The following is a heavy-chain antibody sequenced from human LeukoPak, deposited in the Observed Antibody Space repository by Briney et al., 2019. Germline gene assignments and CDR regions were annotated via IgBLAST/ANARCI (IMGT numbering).Heavy chain of an antibody. CDR2: IYQSGCA. CDR1: GASVSFIGYC. V-gene: IGHV4-30-2*01. CDR3: ARNSYCDNSGGGAFDS. D-gene: IGHD3-22*01. Sequence: SETLSLTCGVSGASVSFIGYCWSWIRQPPGRGLEWIGYIYQSGCASYNPSLQSRVTISIDKSKNQFSLNLNSVTAADTAVYYCARNSYCDNSGGGAFDSWGQGTMVTVSS. J-gene: IGHJ3*02.